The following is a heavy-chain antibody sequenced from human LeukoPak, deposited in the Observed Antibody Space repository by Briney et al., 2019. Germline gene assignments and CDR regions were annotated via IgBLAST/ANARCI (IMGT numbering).Heavy chain of an antibody. Sequence: GGSLRLSCAASGFTFSSYEMNWVRQAPGKGLEWVSYISSSGSTIYYADSVKGRFTISRDNAKNSLYLQMHSLRAEDTAVYYCARHSSGWYPYDYWGQGTLVTVSS. CDR1: GFTFSSYE. D-gene: IGHD6-19*01. CDR3: ARHSSGWYPYDY. J-gene: IGHJ4*02. V-gene: IGHV3-48*03. CDR2: ISSSGSTI.